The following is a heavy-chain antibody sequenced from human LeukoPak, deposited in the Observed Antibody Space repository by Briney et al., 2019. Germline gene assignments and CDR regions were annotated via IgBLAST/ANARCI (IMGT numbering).Heavy chain of an antibody. CDR1: GGSISSSTYY. CDR2: IYYSGST. D-gene: IGHD5-18*01. V-gene: IGHV4-39*01. J-gene: IGHJ6*02. CDR3: ARQSNVDTAMITYYYYGMDV. Sequence: SETLSLTCIVSGGSISSSTYYWGWIRQPPGKGLEWIGSIYYSGSTYYTPSLKSRVTIFVDTSKNQFSLKLSSVTAADTAVYYCARQSNVDTAMITYYYYGMDVWGHGTTVTVSS.